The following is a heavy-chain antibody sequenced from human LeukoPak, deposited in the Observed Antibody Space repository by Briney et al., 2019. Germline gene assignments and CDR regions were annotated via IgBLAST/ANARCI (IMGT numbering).Heavy chain of an antibody. J-gene: IGHJ4*02. D-gene: IGHD3-10*01. CDR2: ISTYNGNT. V-gene: IGHV1-18*01. CDR3: ARELYASGLGDY. Sequence: ASVKVSCKASGYTFTSHGISWVRQAPGQGLEWMGWISTYNGNTNYTQKFQDRLTMTRDTSTSTAYMELRGLRSDDTAVYYCARELYASGLGDYWGQGTLVTVSS. CDR1: GYTFTSHG.